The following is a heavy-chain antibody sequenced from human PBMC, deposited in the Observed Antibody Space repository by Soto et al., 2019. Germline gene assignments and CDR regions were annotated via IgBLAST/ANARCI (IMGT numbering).Heavy chain of an antibody. CDR2: INAGNGNT. D-gene: IGHD3-9*01. V-gene: IGHV1-3*01. CDR3: ARSGVLRYFDWPYWFDP. Sequence: ASVKVSCKASGYTFTSYAMQWVRQAPGQRLEWMGWINAGNGNTKYSQKFQGRVTITRDTSASTAYMELSSLRSEDTAVYYCARSGVLRYFDWPYWFDPWGQGTLVTVSS. J-gene: IGHJ5*02. CDR1: GYTFTSYA.